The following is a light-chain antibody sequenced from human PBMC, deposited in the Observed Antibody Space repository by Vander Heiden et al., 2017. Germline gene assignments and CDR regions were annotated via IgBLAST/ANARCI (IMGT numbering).Light chain of an antibody. CDR1: QSISNW. V-gene: IGKV1-5*03. Sequence: DIQMTQSPSTLSASVGDRVTITCRASQSISNWLAWYQQKPGKAPNLLIYKASSLESGVPSRFSGSGSGTEFTLTISSLQPDDSATYYGQQYNSSFGQGTKVEIK. CDR2: KAS. J-gene: IGKJ1*01. CDR3: QQYNSS.